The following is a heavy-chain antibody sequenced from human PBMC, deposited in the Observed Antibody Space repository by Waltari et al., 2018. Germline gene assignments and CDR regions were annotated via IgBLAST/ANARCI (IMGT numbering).Heavy chain of an antibody. CDR3: ARREKAAAYFDY. Sequence: QVQLQESGPGLVKPSETLSLTCAVSGYSISSGYYWGWIRQPPGKGLEWIGSIYHSGSTYYNPSLKSRVTISVDTSKNQFSLKLSSVTAADTAVYYCARREKAAAYFDYWGQEPWSPSPQ. V-gene: IGHV4-38-2*01. J-gene: IGHJ4*01. CDR1: GYSISSGYY. D-gene: IGHD6-13*01. CDR2: IYHSGST.